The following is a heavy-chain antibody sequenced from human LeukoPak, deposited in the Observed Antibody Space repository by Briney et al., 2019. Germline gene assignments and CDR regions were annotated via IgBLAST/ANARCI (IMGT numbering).Heavy chain of an antibody. D-gene: IGHD1-26*01. CDR2: ISWHGGDT. V-gene: IGHV3-20*04. CDR1: GFNFDDYG. CDR3: ARIPGPLYRRENYFDY. Sequence: PGGSLRLSCTPSGFNFDDYGMTWVRQAPGKGLEWVSGISWHGGDTGYADSVKGRFTISRDNAKNSLYLDVNSLRGEDTAFYYCARIPGPLYRRENYFDYWGLGILVTVSS. J-gene: IGHJ4*02.